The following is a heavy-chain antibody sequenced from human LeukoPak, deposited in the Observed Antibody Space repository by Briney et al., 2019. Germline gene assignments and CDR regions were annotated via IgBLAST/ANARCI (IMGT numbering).Heavy chain of an antibody. CDR1: GFTVSSNY. D-gene: IGHD2-2*01. J-gene: IGHJ4*02. CDR2: IYSGGST. Sequence: PGGSLRLSCAASGFTVSSNYMSWVRQASGKGLEWVSVIYSGGSTYYADSVEGRFTISRDSSKNTLYLQMNSLRAEDTAVYYCARSSSNFDYWGQGTLVTVSS. CDR3: ARSSSNFDY. V-gene: IGHV3-53*01.